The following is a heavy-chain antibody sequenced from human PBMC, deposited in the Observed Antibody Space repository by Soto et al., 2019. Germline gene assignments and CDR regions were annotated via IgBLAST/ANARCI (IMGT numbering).Heavy chain of an antibody. Sequence: SETLSLTCTVSGGSISSYYWSWIRQPPGKGLEWIGYIYYSGSTNYNPSLKSRVTISVDTSKNQFSLKLSSVTAADTAVYYCARGGESSGWCDYYYYGMDVWGQGTTVTVSS. CDR2: IYYSGST. D-gene: IGHD6-19*01. CDR1: GGSISSYY. CDR3: ARGGESSGWCDYYYYGMDV. J-gene: IGHJ6*02. V-gene: IGHV4-59*01.